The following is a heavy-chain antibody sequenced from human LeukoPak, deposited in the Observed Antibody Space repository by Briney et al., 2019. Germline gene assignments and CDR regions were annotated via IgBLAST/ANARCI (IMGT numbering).Heavy chain of an antibody. CDR2: IKQYGSEK. D-gene: IGHD2-2*01. Sequence: PGGSLRLSCAASGFTFSSYWMSWVRQAPGKGLEWVANIKQYGSEKYYVDSVKGRFTISRDNAKNSLYLQMNSLRAEDTAVYYCAREVVRVGYCGSTSCYGYYYYYMDVWGKGTTVTVSS. V-gene: IGHV3-7*01. J-gene: IGHJ6*03. CDR3: AREVVRVGYCGSTSCYGYYYYYMDV. CDR1: GFTFSSYW.